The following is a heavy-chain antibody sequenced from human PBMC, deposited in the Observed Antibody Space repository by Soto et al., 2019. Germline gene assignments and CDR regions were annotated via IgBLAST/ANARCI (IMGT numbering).Heavy chain of an antibody. V-gene: IGHV4-34*01. J-gene: IGHJ4*02. CDR2: IKHSGST. D-gene: IGHD3-22*01. CDR1: GGSFSGYY. Sequence: QVQLQQWGAGLLKPSETLSLTCAVYGGSFSGYYWGWIRQPPGKGLEWIGEIKHSGSTNYNPSLKSRVTISVDTSKDHFSLKLSSVTAADTAVYYCARGYYYDSSGYYRGLYYWGQGTLVTVSS. CDR3: ARGYYYDSSGYYRGLYY.